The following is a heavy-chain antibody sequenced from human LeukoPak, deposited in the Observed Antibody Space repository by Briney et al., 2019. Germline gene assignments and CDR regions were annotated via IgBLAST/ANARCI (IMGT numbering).Heavy chain of an antibody. J-gene: IGHJ5*02. CDR3: ARDLPNSSGYCYRAVGFDP. D-gene: IGHD3-22*01. V-gene: IGHV1-69*06. CDR1: GGTFSSYA. Sequence: SVKVSCKASGGTFSSYAISWVRQAPGQGLEWMGGIIPIFGTANYAQKSQGRVTITADKSTSTAYMELSSLRSEDTAVYYCARDLPNSSGYCYRAVGFDPWGQGTLVTVSS. CDR2: IIPIFGTA.